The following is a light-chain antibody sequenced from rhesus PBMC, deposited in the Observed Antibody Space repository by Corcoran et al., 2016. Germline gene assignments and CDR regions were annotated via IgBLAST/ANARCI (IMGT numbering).Light chain of an antibody. CDR2: EVS. CDR1: QSLLHSGGKTY. Sequence: DIVMTQTPLSLPVTPGEPASISCRSSQSLLHSGGKTYLYWYLQKPGQSQQLLIYEVSNRASGVPDRWRGRGSGTDFTLKIGRVEAEDVGVYYCMQGIQLPYSFGQGTKVEI. J-gene: IGKJ2*01. CDR3: MQGIQLPYS. V-gene: IGKV2S15*01.